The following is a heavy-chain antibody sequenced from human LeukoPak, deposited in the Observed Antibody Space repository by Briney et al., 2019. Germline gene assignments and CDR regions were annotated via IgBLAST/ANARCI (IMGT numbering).Heavy chain of an antibody. CDR2: IWYDGSNK. J-gene: IGHJ4*02. CDR3: ARPRGATVTSSLGY. V-gene: IGHV3-33*01. CDR1: GFTFSSYG. D-gene: IGHD4-17*01. Sequence: PGGSLRLSCAASGFTFSSYGMHWVRQAPGKGLEWVAVIWYDGSNKYYADSVKGRFTISRDNSKNTLYLQMNSLRAEDTAVYYCARPRGATVTSSLGYWGQGTLVTVSS.